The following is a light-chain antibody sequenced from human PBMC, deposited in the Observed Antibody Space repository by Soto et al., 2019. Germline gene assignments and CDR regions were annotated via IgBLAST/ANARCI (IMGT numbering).Light chain of an antibody. CDR3: CSYVGARNYV. Sequence: SVLTQPASVSGSPGQSITISCSGSISDVGSSGPVSWYQHHPGQVPKLIIYEGSRRPSGVSSRFSGSKTGNTASLTITGLQAEDEANYYCCSYVGARNYVFGTGTRSPS. J-gene: IGLJ1*01. CDR1: ISDVGSSGP. CDR2: EGS. V-gene: IGLV2-23*01.